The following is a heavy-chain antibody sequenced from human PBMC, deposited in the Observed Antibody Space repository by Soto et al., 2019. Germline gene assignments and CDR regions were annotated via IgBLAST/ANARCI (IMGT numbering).Heavy chain of an antibody. CDR1: GFSFNTYE. D-gene: IGHD1-26*01. J-gene: IGHJ4*02. CDR2: ISSSGSTI. CDR3: AYGGSCDY. V-gene: IGHV3-48*03. Sequence: EVQLVESGGGLVQPGGSLRLSCAASGFSFNTYEMNWVRRAPGKGLEWVSYISSSGSTIYYADSVKGRFTVSRDNGKNSLYLQMNSRRAEDTAVYYCAYGGSCDYWGQGPQVTVSS.